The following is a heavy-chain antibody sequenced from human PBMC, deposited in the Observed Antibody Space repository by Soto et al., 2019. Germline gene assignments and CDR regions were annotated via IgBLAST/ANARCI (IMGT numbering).Heavy chain of an antibody. V-gene: IGHV3-30-3*01. J-gene: IGHJ4*02. CDR3: VRDELIAAAGTPYFDY. CDR1: GFTFSGHA. CDR2: ISSDGNKK. D-gene: IGHD6-13*01. Sequence: GGSLRLSCAASGFTFSGHAMNWVRQAPGKGLEWLAVISSDGNKKHYADSVKGRFTISRANSINTLFLQLNSLRTEDTAVYYCVRDELIAAAGTPYFDYWGQGTLVTVSS.